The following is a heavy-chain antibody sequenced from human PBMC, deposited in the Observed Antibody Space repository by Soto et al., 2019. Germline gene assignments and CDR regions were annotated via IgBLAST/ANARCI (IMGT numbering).Heavy chain of an antibody. D-gene: IGHD6-6*01. CDR3: AGPRRVGSSSPKLDYYYGMDV. Sequence: QLQLQESGPGLVKPSETLSLTCTVSGGSISSSSYYWGWIRQPPGKGLEWIGSIYYSGSTYYNPSLKSRVTISVDTSKNQFSLKLSSVTAADTAVYYCAGPRRVGSSSPKLDYYYGMDVWGQGTTVTVSS. V-gene: IGHV4-39*01. J-gene: IGHJ6*02. CDR1: GGSISSSSYY. CDR2: IYYSGST.